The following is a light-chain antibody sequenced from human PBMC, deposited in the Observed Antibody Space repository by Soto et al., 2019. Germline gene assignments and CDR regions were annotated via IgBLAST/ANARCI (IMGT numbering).Light chain of an antibody. CDR3: QHYDRAPMWT. CDR1: QSVSSY. Sequence: EIVLTQSPATLSLSPGERATLSCRASQSVSSYLAWYQQKPGQAPRLLIYDASNRATGIPARFSGSGSGTDFTLTTSRLDPEDFAVYYCQHYDRAPMWTFGQGTKVDIK. CDR2: DAS. V-gene: IGKV3-11*01. J-gene: IGKJ1*01.